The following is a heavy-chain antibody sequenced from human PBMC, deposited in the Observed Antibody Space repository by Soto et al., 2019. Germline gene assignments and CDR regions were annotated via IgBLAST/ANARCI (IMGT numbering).Heavy chain of an antibody. V-gene: IGHV5-10-1*01. J-gene: IGHJ6*02. CDR3: ASRGIAAAYYYGMDV. CDR1: GYSFTSYW. CDR2: IDPSDSYT. Sequence: GESLKISCKGSGYSFTSYWISWGRQMPGKGLEWMGRIDPSDSYTNYSPSFQGHVTISADKSISTAYLQWSSLKASDTAMYYCASRGIAAAYYYGMDVWGQGTTVTVSS. D-gene: IGHD6-13*01.